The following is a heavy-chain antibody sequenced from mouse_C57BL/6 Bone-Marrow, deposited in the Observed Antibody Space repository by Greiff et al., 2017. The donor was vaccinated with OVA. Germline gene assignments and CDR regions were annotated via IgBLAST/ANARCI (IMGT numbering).Heavy chain of an antibody. D-gene: IGHD1-1*01. J-gene: IGHJ3*01. CDR2: IYPGGGYT. CDR1: GYTFTNYW. V-gene: IGHV1-63*01. CDR3: ARHHYYGSSPFAY. Sequence: QVQLQQSGAELVRPGTSVKMSCKASGYTFTNYWIGWAKQRPGHGLEWIGDIYPGGGYTNYNEKVKGKATLTADKSSSTAYMQFSSLTSEDSAIYYCARHHYYGSSPFAYWGQGTLVTVSA.